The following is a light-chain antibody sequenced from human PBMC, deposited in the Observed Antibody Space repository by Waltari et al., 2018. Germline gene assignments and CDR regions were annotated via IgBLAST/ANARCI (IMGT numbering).Light chain of an antibody. CDR2: DVN. CDR3: SSYTSSSTWV. CDR1: STDVGGYNY. J-gene: IGLJ3*02. V-gene: IGLV2-14*01. Sequence: SALTQTASVSGSPGQSITTSCTATSTDVGGYNYVPWSQQPPGKAPKLMIYDVNKRPSGISNRFSGSKSGNTASLTISGLQAEDEADYDCSSYTSSSTWVFGGGTKLTVL.